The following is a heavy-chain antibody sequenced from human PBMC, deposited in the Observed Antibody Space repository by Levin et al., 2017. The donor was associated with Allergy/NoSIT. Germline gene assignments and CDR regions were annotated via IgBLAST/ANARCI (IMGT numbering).Heavy chain of an antibody. CDR2: INTDGSST. V-gene: IGHV3-74*01. D-gene: IGHD3-16*01. Sequence: GGSLRLSCAASGFTFSSYWMHWVRQAPGKGLVWVSRINTDGSSTSYADSVKGRFTVSRDNAKNMLYLQMNSLRAEDTAVYYCAKGGGKVFDYWGQGTLVTVSS. CDR3: AKGGGKVFDY. J-gene: IGHJ4*02. CDR1: GFTFSSYW.